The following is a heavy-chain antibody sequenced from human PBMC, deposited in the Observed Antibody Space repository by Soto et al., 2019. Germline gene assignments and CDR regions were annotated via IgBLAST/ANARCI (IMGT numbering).Heavy chain of an antibody. CDR1: GGCISRINW. V-gene: IGHV4-4*02. J-gene: IGHJ4*02. CDR2: IYHSGST. D-gene: IGHD6-19*01. CDR3: ASVAVAGRVVFDY. Sequence: SETLSLTCAVSGGCISRINWWSWVRQPRGRGLEWSGEIYHSGSTNNNPSLKSRGTISVDKTKNQSSLKRSSVTAADTAVYYGASVAVAGRVVFDYWGQRTLVTVSS.